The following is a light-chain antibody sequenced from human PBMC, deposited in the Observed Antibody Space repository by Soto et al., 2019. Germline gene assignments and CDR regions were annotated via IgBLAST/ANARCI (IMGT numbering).Light chain of an antibody. V-gene: IGLV2-14*01. Sequence: QSALTQPASVSGSPGQSIPISCTGISSNVGGYNYVSWYQQHPGKAPKPMIYEVSNRPSGVSNRFSGSKSGSTASLTISGLQAEDEADYYCSSYTSSDSYVFGTGTKLTVL. CDR1: SSNVGGYNY. CDR3: SSYTSSDSYV. CDR2: EVS. J-gene: IGLJ1*01.